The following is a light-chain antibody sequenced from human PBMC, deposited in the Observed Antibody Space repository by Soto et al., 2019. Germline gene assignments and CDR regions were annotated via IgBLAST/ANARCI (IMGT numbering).Light chain of an antibody. CDR3: QQYGSSPPWT. V-gene: IGKV3-20*01. CDR2: GAS. Sequence: EIALTQSPGSLSLSPGERATLSCRASQSVSSKYLGWYQQKPGQAPRLLIYGASSRANGIPDRFSGSGSGTDFTLTISRLEPEDFAVYYCQQYGSSPPWTFGQGTKVEVK. J-gene: IGKJ1*01. CDR1: QSVSSKY.